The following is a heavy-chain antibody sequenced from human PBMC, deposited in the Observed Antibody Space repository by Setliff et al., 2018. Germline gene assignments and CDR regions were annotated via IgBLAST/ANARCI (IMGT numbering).Heavy chain of an antibody. CDR1: GFTFDVSG. Sequence: GGSLRLSCGTSGFTFDVSGMSWVRQAPGKGLEWVANIKQDGSEKCYVDSVEGRFTISRDNAKNSLYLQVNSLRVEDTAVYYCARTESPDTYGDPDDAFDIWGQGTMVTVSS. J-gene: IGHJ3*02. CDR2: IKQDGSEK. CDR3: ARTESPDTYGDPDDAFDI. V-gene: IGHV3-7*01. D-gene: IGHD4-17*01.